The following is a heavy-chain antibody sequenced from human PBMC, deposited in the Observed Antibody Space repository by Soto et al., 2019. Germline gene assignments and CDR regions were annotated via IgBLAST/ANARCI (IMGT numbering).Heavy chain of an antibody. J-gene: IGHJ3*02. V-gene: IGHV3-15*01. CDR3: TTGGYNWNDVWNAFDI. CDR1: GFTFSNAW. CDR2: IKSKTDGGTT. D-gene: IGHD1-20*01. Sequence: EVQLVESGGGLVKPGGSLRLSCAASGFTFSNAWMSWVRQAPGKGLEWVGRIKSKTDGGTTDYAAPVKGRFTISREDSKNTLYLQMNSLKPEDTAVYYCTTGGYNWNDVWNAFDIWGQGTMVTVSS.